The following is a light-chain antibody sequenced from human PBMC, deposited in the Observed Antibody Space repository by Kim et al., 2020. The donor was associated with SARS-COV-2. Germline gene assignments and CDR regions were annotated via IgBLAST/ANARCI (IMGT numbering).Light chain of an antibody. CDR1: SIGRRN. J-gene: IGLJ2*01. CDR3: QVWDSGSEHVV. V-gene: IGLV3-21*03. Sequence: SYELTQPPSLSVAPGKPATIICGGDSIGRRNVHWYQQKPGQAPVVVVYDNIDRPSGIPERFSGSNSGNTATLTISRVDAGDEADYFCQVWDSGSEHVVFGGVTELTVL. CDR2: DNI.